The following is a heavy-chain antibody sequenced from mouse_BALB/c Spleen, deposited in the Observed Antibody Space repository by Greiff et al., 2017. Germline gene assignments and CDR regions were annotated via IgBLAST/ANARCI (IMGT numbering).Heavy chain of an antibody. CDR2: IDPYNGGT. Sequence: VHVKQSGPELVKPGASVKVSCKASGYAFTSYNMYWVKQSHGKSLEWIGYIDPYNGGTSYNQKFKGKATLTVDKSSSTAYMHLNSLTSEDSAVYYCARYGSSLYYAMDYWGQGTSVTVSS. CDR1: GYAFTSYN. J-gene: IGHJ4*01. V-gene: IGHV1S135*01. D-gene: IGHD1-1*01. CDR3: ARYGSSLYYAMDY.